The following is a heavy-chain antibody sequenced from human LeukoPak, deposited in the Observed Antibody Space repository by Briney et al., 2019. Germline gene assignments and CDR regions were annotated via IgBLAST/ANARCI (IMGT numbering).Heavy chain of an antibody. CDR3: ARVGDDYGDYGGGNDAFDI. CDR2: IYTSGST. D-gene: IGHD4-17*01. V-gene: IGHV4-4*08. Sequence: SETLSLTCTVSGGSISSYYWSWIRQPPGKGLEWIGRIYTSGSTNYNPSLKSRVTISVDTSKNQFSLKLSSVTAADTALYYCARVGDDYGDYGGGNDAFDIWGQGTMVTVSS. CDR1: GGSISSYY. J-gene: IGHJ3*02.